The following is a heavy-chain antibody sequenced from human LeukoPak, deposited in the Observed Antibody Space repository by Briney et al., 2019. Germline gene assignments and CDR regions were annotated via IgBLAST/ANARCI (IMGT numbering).Heavy chain of an antibody. D-gene: IGHD3-9*01. Sequence: GESLKISCKGSGYSFTSFWIGWVRQMPGKGLEWMGRIDPSDSYTNYSPSFQGHVTISADKSISTAYLQWSSLKASDTAIYYCARHENIFSTFDMWGQGTMVTVSS. CDR1: GYSFTSFW. CDR3: ARHENIFSTFDM. V-gene: IGHV5-10-1*01. CDR2: IDPSDSYT. J-gene: IGHJ3*02.